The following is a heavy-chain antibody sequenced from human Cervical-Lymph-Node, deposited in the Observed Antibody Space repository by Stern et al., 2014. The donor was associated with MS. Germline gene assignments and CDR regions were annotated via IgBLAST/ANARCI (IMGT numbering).Heavy chain of an antibody. CDR2: IERDGSEK. Sequence: EVQLVESGGGLVQPGGSLRLSCAASAFTFSSFWISWVRQAPGQGLEGVANIERDGSEKYYVDSVKGRFTISRDNAKNSLYLQMNRLRAEDTAVYYCARSYGSGSLIDSWGQGTLVTVSS. V-gene: IGHV3-7*01. CDR1: AFTFSSFW. D-gene: IGHD3-10*01. J-gene: IGHJ4*02. CDR3: ARSYGSGSLIDS.